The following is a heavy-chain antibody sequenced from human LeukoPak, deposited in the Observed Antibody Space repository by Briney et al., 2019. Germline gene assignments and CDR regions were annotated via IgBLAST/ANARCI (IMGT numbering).Heavy chain of an antibody. D-gene: IGHD2-15*01. V-gene: IGHV3-11*05. CDR2: ICSSSSYT. J-gene: IGHJ2*01. CDR3: ARVRAAPRTPGDWYFEL. CDR1: GFPFSDYY. Sequence: PGGSLRLSCAASGFPFSDYYKSWIRQAPGKGLEWVSYICSSSSYTNYADSVQGRFTISRDNAKNSLYLQMTTLRAEGTVVFYCARVRAAPRTPGDWYFELCGRGTLVTVSS.